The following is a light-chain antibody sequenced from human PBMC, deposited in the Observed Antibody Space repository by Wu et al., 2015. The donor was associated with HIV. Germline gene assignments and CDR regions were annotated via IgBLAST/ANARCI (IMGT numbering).Light chain of an antibody. CDR3: QQYNDWPQS. CDR1: QSLGTN. V-gene: IGKV3D-15*01. Sequence: IVLTQSPATLSLSPGERATLSCRASQSLGTNLAWYQQKPGQAPRLLIYGASNRATGIPARFSGSGSGTEFTLTISSLQSEDFAIYYCQQYNDWPQSFGGGTKVEIK. J-gene: IGKJ4*01. CDR2: GAS.